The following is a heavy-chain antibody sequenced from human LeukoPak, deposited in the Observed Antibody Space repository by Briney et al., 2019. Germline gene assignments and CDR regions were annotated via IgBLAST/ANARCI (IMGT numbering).Heavy chain of an antibody. D-gene: IGHD6-13*01. CDR3: ARASNPGIAAAGTFDY. V-gene: IGHV1-3*01. CDR2: INAGNGNT. J-gene: IGHJ4*02. Sequence: GASVKVSCKASGYTFTSYAMHWVRQAPGQRLEWMGWINAGNGNTKYSQKFQGRVTITRDTSASTAHMELSSLRSEDTAVYYCARASNPGIAAAGTFDYWGQGTLVTVSS. CDR1: GYTFTSYA.